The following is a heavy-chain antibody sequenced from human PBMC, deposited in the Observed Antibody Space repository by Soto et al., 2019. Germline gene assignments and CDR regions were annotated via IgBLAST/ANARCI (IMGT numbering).Heavy chain of an antibody. CDR2: ISYDGSNK. D-gene: IGHD6-19*01. Sequence: GGSLRLSCAASGFTFSSYGMHWVRQAPGKGLEWVAVISYDGSNKYYADSVKGRFTISRDNSKNTLYLQMNSLRAEDTAVYYCAKEQGIAVAGTVYFQHWGQGTLVTVSS. CDR1: GFTFSSYG. CDR3: AKEQGIAVAGTVYFQH. J-gene: IGHJ1*01. V-gene: IGHV3-30*18.